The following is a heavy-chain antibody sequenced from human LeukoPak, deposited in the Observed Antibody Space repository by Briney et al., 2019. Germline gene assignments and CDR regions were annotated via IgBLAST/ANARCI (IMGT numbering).Heavy chain of an antibody. V-gene: IGHV3-30*04. Sequence: GGSLRLSCAASGFTFSSYAMHWVRQAPGKGLEWVAVISHDGSNKYYADSVKGRFTISRDNSKNSLYLQMNSLRAEDTAVYYCARSFAYWGQGTLVTVSS. CDR1: GFTFSSYA. CDR3: ARSFAY. CDR2: ISHDGSNK. J-gene: IGHJ4*02.